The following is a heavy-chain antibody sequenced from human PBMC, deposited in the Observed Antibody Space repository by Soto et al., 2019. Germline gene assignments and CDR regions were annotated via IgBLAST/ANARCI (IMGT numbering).Heavy chain of an antibody. D-gene: IGHD3-3*01. CDR2: IIPILGVA. V-gene: IGHV1-69*02. CDR3: AAPPFDVWRGSSNDYFEL. CDR1: GGTFSSFT. J-gene: IGHJ2*01. Sequence: QVQLVQSGAEVKKPGSSVKVSCKPSGGTFSSFTINWVRQAPGQGLEWMGRIIPILGVANYAQKFQGRVTITADKSTSTAYLALRTLRSEDTAVYYCAAPPFDVWRGSSNDYFELWGRGTLVTVSS.